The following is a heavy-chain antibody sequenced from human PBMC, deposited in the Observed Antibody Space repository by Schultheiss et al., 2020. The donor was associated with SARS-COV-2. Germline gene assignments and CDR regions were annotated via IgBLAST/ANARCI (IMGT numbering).Heavy chain of an antibody. CDR3: ARGFRELIGDY. J-gene: IGHJ4*02. CDR1: GFTFSSYE. CDR2: ITWNGART. Sequence: GGSLRLSCAASGFTFSSYEMNWVRQAPGKGLEWVSGITWNGARTGYADSLKGRLTISRDNTKNFLYLQMNSLRAEDTAFYYCARGFRELIGDYWGQGVLVTVSS. V-gene: IGHV3-20*04. D-gene: IGHD3-10*01.